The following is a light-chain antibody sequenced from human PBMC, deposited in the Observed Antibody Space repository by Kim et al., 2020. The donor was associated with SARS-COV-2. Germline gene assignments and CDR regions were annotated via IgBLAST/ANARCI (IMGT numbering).Light chain of an antibody. J-gene: IGKJ1*01. CDR1: QSISTW. V-gene: IGKV1-5*01. CDR2: DVS. Sequence: ASVGDRGTITCRASQSISTWLAWYQQKPGKVPKLLIYDVSSLESGVPSRFSGSGSGTEFTLTISSLQPDDLATYYCQQYNSYWRTFGQGTKVDIK. CDR3: QQYNSYWRT.